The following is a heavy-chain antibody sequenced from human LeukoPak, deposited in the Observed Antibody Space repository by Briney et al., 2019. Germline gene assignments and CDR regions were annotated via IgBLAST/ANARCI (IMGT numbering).Heavy chain of an antibody. CDR2: INPNSGGT. V-gene: IGHV1-2*02. CDR3: ARALYSSRRSMTNWFEP. CDR1: GYTFTGYY. J-gene: IGHJ5*02. Sequence: ASVKVSCKASGYTFTGYYMHWVRQAPGQGLEWMGWINPNSGGTNYAQKFQGRVTMTRDTSISTAYMELSRLRSDDTAVYYCARALYSSRRSMTNWFEPWGQGTLVTVSS. D-gene: IGHD6-13*01.